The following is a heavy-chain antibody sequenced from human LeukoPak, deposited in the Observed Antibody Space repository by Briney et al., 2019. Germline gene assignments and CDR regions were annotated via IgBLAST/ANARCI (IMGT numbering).Heavy chain of an antibody. Sequence: ASVKVSCKASGYTFTGYYMHWVRQAPGQGLEWMGWINPNSGGTNYAQKFQGRVTMSVDTSKNQFSLKLSSVTAADTAVYYCARVGAEYSYGETDAFDIWGQGTMVTVSS. D-gene: IGHD5-18*01. CDR2: INPNSGGT. J-gene: IGHJ3*02. V-gene: IGHV1-2*02. CDR1: GYTFTGYY. CDR3: ARVGAEYSYGETDAFDI.